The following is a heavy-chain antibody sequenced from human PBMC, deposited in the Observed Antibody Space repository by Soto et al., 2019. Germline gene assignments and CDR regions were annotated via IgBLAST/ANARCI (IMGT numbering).Heavy chain of an antibody. V-gene: IGHV3-74*01. CDR3: VRFSGLDV. Sequence: EVQLVESGGGLVQPGGSLRLSCAASGFTLSSYWMYWVRQTPGQGLVWVARIKNGAGDTSYAESVKGRVTISRDNAKNTLDLQMCSVRSEDTAVYYCVRFSGLDVWGQGTTVTVSS. CDR2: IKNGAGDT. CDR1: GFTLSSYW. J-gene: IGHJ6*02.